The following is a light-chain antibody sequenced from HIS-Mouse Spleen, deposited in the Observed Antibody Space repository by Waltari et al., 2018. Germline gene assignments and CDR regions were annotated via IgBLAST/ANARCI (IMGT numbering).Light chain of an antibody. CDR2: KDS. V-gene: IGLV3-25*03. CDR1: ALPKQY. Sequence: SYELTQPPSVSVSTGQTARITCSGDALPKQYAYWYQQKPGQAPVLVIYKDSERPSGIPERFSGSSSGTTVTLTISGVQAEDEADYYCQSADSSGTNWVFGGGTKLTVL. CDR3: QSADSSGTNWV. J-gene: IGLJ3*02.